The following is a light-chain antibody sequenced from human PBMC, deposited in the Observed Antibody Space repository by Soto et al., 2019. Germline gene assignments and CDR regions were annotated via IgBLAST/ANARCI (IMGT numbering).Light chain of an antibody. Sequence: QSVLTQPPSASGTPGQRVTISCSGSSSNIGSNTVNWYQQLPGTAPKLLIYSNNQRPSGVPYRLSGSKSCTSASLAISGLQSEDEADYYCAAWDDSLNGWVFGGGTKLTVL. V-gene: IGLV1-44*01. J-gene: IGLJ3*02. CDR1: SSNIGSNT. CDR3: AAWDDSLNGWV. CDR2: SNN.